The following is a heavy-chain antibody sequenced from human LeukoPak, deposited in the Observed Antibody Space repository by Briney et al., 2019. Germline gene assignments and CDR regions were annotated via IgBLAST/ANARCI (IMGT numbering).Heavy chain of an antibody. J-gene: IGHJ4*02. Sequence: ASVKVSCKSSGFTFTNYLLHWVRQAPGQGLEWVGRIAPSVDTTNYAQKFRDRVTMTRDTSTNTVYMELRSLRSEDTAVYYCVREESGGYFDYWGQGTLVSVS. CDR3: VREESGGYFDY. CDR2: IAPSVDTT. V-gene: IGHV1-46*01. CDR1: GFTFTNYL. D-gene: IGHD2-8*02.